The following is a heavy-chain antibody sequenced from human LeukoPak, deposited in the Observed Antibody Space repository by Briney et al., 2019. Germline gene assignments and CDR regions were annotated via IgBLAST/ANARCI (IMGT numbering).Heavy chain of an antibody. CDR1: GYSISSGYY. Sequence: SETLSLTCTVSGYSISSGYYWGWIRQPPGKGLEWIGSIYHSGSTYYNPSLKSRVTISVDTSKNQFSLKLSSVTAADTAVYYCARLSFNWFDPWGQGTLVTVSS. CDR3: ARLSFNWFDP. D-gene: IGHD2/OR15-2a*01. J-gene: IGHJ5*02. CDR2: IYHSGST. V-gene: IGHV4-38-2*02.